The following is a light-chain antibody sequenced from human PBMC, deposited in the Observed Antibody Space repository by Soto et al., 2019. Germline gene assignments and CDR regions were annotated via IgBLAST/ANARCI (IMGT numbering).Light chain of an antibody. V-gene: IGKV3-11*01. CDR2: DAS. CDR1: QSVSSY. CDR3: QQRSNWPPWT. Sequence: EIVLTQSPATLSLSPGERATLSCRASQSVSSYLAWYQQKPGQAPRLLIYDASNRATGIPARFSGSGSGTDLTLTISSLEPEDVEVYYCQQRSNWPPWTFGQGTKVEIK. J-gene: IGKJ1*01.